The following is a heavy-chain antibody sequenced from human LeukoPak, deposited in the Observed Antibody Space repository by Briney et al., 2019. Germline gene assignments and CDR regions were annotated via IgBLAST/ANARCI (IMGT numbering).Heavy chain of an antibody. J-gene: IGHJ4*02. CDR2: IYSSGST. CDR3: ARDRSGWYGSEY. CDR1: GGSISGHY. D-gene: IGHD6-19*01. Sequence: PSETLSLTCTVSGGSISGHYWSWVRQPAEKGLEWIGRIYSSGSTNYNPSLKSRVTMSVDTSKNQFFLKLSSVTAADTAVYYRARDRSGWYGSEYWGQGTLVTVSS. V-gene: IGHV4-4*07.